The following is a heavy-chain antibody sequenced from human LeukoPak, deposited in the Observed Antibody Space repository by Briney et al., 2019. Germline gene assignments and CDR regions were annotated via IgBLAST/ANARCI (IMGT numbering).Heavy chain of an antibody. CDR3: SRCSYDYWKKAFFDY. V-gene: IGHV3-49*03. J-gene: IGHJ4*02. CDR1: GFTFRDYA. D-gene: IGHD3-3*01. CDR2: IRSKAYVGTT. Sequence: PGRSLRLSCSTFGFTFRDYAMSWFRQAPGKGLEWVGFIRSKAYVGTTEYAAPVKGRFTISRDDSNSIAYLQMNSLKTEDTAMYYCSRCSYDYWKKAFFDYWGQGTLVTVSS.